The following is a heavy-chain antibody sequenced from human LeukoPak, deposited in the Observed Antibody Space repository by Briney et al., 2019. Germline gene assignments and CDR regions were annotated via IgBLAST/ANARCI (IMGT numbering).Heavy chain of an antibody. Sequence: PSGTLSLTCTVSGGSISSGSYYWSWIRQPAGKGLEWIGRIYTSGSTNYNPSLKSRVTISVDTSKNQFSLKLSSVTAADTAVYYCARDRGIVVVPAAVLYAFDIWGQGTMVTVSS. D-gene: IGHD2-2*01. V-gene: IGHV4-61*02. J-gene: IGHJ3*02. CDR3: ARDRGIVVVPAAVLYAFDI. CDR1: GGSISSGSYY. CDR2: IYTSGST.